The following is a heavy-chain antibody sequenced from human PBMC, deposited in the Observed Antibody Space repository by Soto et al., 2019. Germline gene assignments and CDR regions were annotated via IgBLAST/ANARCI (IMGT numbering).Heavy chain of an antibody. Sequence: PGGSLRLSCAASGFTFSSYWMSWVRQAPGKGLEWVANIKQDGSEKYYVDSVKGRLTISRDNAKNTLYLQMNSLRAEDTAVYYCVRGDGDYNDGNGYLARHWGQGSLVTVSS. CDR1: GFTFSSYW. J-gene: IGHJ4*02. V-gene: IGHV3-7*04. CDR3: VRGDGDYNDGNGYLARH. CDR2: IKQDGSEK. D-gene: IGHD5-18*01.